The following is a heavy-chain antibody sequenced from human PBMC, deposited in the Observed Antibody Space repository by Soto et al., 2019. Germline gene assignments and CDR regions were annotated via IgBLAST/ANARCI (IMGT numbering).Heavy chain of an antibody. Sequence: PGGSLRLSCTACGFTVSSNYMSWVRQPPGKGLEWVSVIYSGGSTYYADSVKGRFTISRDKSKNTLYLQMNSLRAEDTAVYYCARHRGALLGMDVWGHGTKVTVPS. J-gene: IGHJ6*02. CDR1: GFTVSSNY. CDR2: IYSGGST. V-gene: IGHV3-53*01. CDR3: ARHRGALLGMDV. D-gene: IGHD2-15*01.